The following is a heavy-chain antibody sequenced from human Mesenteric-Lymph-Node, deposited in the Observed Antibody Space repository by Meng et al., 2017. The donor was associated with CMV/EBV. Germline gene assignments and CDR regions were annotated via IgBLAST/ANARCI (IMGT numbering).Heavy chain of an antibody. J-gene: IGHJ5*02. CDR1: GGSISSSSYY. Sequence: SETLSLTCTVSGGSISSSSYYWGWIRQPPGKGLEWIGSIYYSGSTYYNPSLKSRVTISVDTSKNQFSLKLSSVTAADTAVYYCARDEIGYCSSTSCLRKFDPWGQGTLVTVSS. CDR2: IYYSGST. CDR3: ARDEIGYCSSTSCLRKFDP. D-gene: IGHD2-2*01. V-gene: IGHV4-39*07.